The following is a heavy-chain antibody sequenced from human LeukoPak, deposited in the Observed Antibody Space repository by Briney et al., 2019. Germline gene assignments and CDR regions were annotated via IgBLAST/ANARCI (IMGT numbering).Heavy chain of an antibody. D-gene: IGHD1-26*01. CDR3: ARRTSGSYYGRRRYFDY. CDR2: INHSGST. CDR1: GGSFSGYY. J-gene: IGHJ4*02. Sequence: SETLSLTCAVYGGSFSGYYWSWIRQPPGKGLEWIGEINHSGSTNYNPSLKSRVTISVDTSKNQFSLKLSSVTAADTAVYYCARRTSGSYYGRRRYFDYWGQGTLVTVSS. V-gene: IGHV4-34*01.